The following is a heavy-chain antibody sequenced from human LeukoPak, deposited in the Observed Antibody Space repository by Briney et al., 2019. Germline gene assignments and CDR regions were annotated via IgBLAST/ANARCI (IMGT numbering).Heavy chain of an antibody. D-gene: IGHD1-1*01. V-gene: IGHV4-39*01. CDR2: IYYSGST. CDR3: ARHRERTSPYYYGMDV. CDR1: GVSISSSTYY. Sequence: SETLSLTCTVSGVSISSSTYYWGWIRQPPGKGLEWIGSIYYSGSTYYNPSLKSRVTISVDTSKNQFSLKLSSVTAADTAVYYCARHRERTSPYYYGMDVWGQGTTVTVSS. J-gene: IGHJ6*02.